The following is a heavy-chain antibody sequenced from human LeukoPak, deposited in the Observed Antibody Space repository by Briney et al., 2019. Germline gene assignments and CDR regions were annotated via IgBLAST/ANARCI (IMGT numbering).Heavy chain of an antibody. CDR3: ARDGGQYGTAMVM. CDR1: GGSFSGYY. V-gene: IGHV4-59*01. J-gene: IGHJ4*02. CDR2: IYYSGST. D-gene: IGHD5-18*01. Sequence: PSETLSLTCAVYGGSFSGYYWSWIRQPPGKGLEWIGYIYYSGSTNYNPSLKSRVTISVDTSKNQFSLKLSSVTAADTAVYYCARDGGQYGTAMVMWGQGTLVTVSS.